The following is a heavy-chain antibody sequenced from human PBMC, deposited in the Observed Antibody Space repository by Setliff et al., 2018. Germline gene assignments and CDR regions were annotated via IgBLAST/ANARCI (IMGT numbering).Heavy chain of an antibody. CDR2: IYPDGTT. CDR1: ADSMNNNF. Sequence: LSLTCIVSADSMNNNFWTWIRRPPGKGLEWIGYIYPDGTTNYNPSLKSRMTISLDMSKNQFSLTLGSVTAADTAMYYCARGINSVSWTPKYWGRGTLVTVSS. J-gene: IGHJ4*02. D-gene: IGHD6-13*01. CDR3: ARGINSVSWTPKY. V-gene: IGHV4-4*08.